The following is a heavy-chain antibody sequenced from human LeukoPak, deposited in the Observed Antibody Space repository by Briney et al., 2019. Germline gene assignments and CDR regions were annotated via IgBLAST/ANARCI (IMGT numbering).Heavy chain of an antibody. D-gene: IGHD2-15*01. Sequence: PSETLSLTCAVYGGSFSGYYWSWIRQPPGKGLEWIGSIYYSGSTYYNPSLKSRVTISVDTSKNQFSLKLSSVTAADTAVYYCATPLGYCSGGSCYSSDYWGQGTLVTVSS. V-gene: IGHV4-34*01. CDR2: IYYSGST. CDR3: ATPLGYCSGGSCYSSDY. J-gene: IGHJ4*02. CDR1: GGSFSGYY.